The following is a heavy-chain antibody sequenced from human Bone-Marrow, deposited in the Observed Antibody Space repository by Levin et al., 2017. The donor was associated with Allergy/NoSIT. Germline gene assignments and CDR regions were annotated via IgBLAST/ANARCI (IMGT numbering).Heavy chain of an antibody. CDR1: GFTFSSYG. Sequence: PGGSLRLSCAASGFTFSSYGMTWVRQAPGKGLEWVSSISNAGTTTYYADSVKGRFTISRDNSKNTLYLQMNSLRAEDTALYYCVKWHRNFDCWGQGALVTVSS. CDR3: VKWHRNFDC. V-gene: IGHV3-23*01. J-gene: IGHJ4*02. CDR2: ISNAGTTT.